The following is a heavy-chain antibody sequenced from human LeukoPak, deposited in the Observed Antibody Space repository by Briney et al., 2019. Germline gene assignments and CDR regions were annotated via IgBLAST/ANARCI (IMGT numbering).Heavy chain of an antibody. Sequence: PGGSLRLSCAASGFTFSTYAMNWVRQAPGKGLEWVANIKQDGSEKYYVDSVKGRFTISRDNAKNSLYLQMNSLRAEDTAVYYCARGGYSSSWYRPLNYYYYYGMDVWGQGTTVTVSS. CDR2: IKQDGSEK. J-gene: IGHJ6*02. CDR1: GFTFSTYA. V-gene: IGHV3-7*03. D-gene: IGHD6-13*01. CDR3: ARGGYSSSWYRPLNYYYYYGMDV.